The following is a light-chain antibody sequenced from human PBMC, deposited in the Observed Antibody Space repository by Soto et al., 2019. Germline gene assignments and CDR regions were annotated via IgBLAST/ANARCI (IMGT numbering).Light chain of an antibody. Sequence: DPHMTQSPSTPSASVGDRVTITCRASQTINSWLAWYQQKPGKAPKVLIFDASSLKTGVPSRFSGSGSGTEFTLTVSSLQPDDFATYYCHQYHNFPRTFGQGTKVDI. CDR1: QTINSW. J-gene: IGKJ1*01. CDR3: HQYHNFPRT. V-gene: IGKV1-5*01. CDR2: DAS.